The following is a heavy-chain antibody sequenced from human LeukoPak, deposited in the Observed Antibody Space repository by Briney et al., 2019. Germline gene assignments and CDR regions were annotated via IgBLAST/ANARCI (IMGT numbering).Heavy chain of an antibody. V-gene: IGHV1-18*01. J-gene: IGHJ4*02. D-gene: IGHD3-22*01. CDR2: ISAYNGNT. CDR3: ARGGYYYDSSGYYWGYYFDY. CDR1: GYTFTSYG. Sequence: ASVKVSCKASGYTFTSYGISWVRQAPGQGLEWMGWISAYNGNTNYAQKLQGRVTMTTDTSTSTAYMELRSLRSDDTAVYYCARGGYYYDSSGYYWGYYFDYWGQGTLVTVSS.